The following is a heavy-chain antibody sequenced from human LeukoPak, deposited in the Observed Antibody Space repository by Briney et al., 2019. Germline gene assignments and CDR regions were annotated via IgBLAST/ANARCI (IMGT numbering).Heavy chain of an antibody. CDR1: GGSFSGYY. CDR3: ARRLGDVKKRTYYFDY. J-gene: IGHJ4*02. Sequence: SETLSLTCAVFGGSFSGYYWSWIRQSPEKGLEWIGEMSHTGATNYNPSLKSRVTVSVDTSKKQFSLNLRSVTAADTAVYYCARRLGDVKKRTYYFDYWGQGTLVTVSS. CDR2: MSHTGAT. V-gene: IGHV4-34*01. D-gene: IGHD4-17*01.